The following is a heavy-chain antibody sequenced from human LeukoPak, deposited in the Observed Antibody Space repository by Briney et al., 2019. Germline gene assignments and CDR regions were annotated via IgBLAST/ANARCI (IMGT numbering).Heavy chain of an antibody. Sequence: GGSLRLSCAASGFTVSSNYMSWVRQTPGKGLEWVSVIYSGGSTYYADSVKGRFTISRDNSKNTLYLQMNSLRAEDTAVYYCARGGSGYYPNDYCGQGTLVTVSS. CDR3: ARGGSGYYPNDY. V-gene: IGHV3-66*01. D-gene: IGHD3-22*01. CDR1: GFTVSSNY. J-gene: IGHJ4*02. CDR2: IYSGGST.